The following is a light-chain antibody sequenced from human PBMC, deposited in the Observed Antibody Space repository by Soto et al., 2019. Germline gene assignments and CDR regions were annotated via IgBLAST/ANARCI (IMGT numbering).Light chain of an antibody. V-gene: IGKV3-20*01. CDR2: GAS. Sequence: EIVLTQSPGTLYLSPGERAALSCRASQRVSSSYLAWYQQKPGQAPRLLIYGASSRATGIPERFSGSGSGTDFTLTISRLEPEDFAVYYCQQYGSSPLTFGGGTTLEIK. CDR1: QRVSSSY. CDR3: QQYGSSPLT. J-gene: IGKJ4*01.